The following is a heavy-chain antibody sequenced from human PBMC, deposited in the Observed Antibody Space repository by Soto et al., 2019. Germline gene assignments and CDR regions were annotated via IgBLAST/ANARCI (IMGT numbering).Heavy chain of an antibody. J-gene: IGHJ6*02. CDR2: ISYDGSNK. D-gene: IGHD2-15*01. V-gene: IGHV3-30-3*01. CDR3: ARDNAAVVAATSNYYYYHGMGV. CDR1: GFTFSSYA. Sequence: PGGSLRLSCAASGFTFSSYAMHWVRQAPGKGLEWVAVISYDGSNKYYADSVKGRFTISRDNSKNTLYLQMNSLRAEDTAVYYCARDNAAVVAATSNYYYYHGMGVWGQGTTVTVAS.